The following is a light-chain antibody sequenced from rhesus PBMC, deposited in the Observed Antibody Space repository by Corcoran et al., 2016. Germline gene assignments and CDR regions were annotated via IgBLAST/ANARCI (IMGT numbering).Light chain of an antibody. CDR2: DAS. CDR1: QGISSY. Sequence: DIQMTQSPSSLSASVGDTVTITCRASQGISSYLIWFQQKPGKAPKLLFYDASSVESGVPSRFSGCGFWTVFTLTIRSLQPEDFATYYCLQHNSYPYSFGQGTKVEIK. CDR3: LQHNSYPYS. V-gene: IGKV1-28*02. J-gene: IGKJ2*01.